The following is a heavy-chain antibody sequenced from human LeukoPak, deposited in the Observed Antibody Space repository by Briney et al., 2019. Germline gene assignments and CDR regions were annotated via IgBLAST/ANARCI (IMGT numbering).Heavy chain of an antibody. CDR3: ASNLGETFDFDY. Sequence: SVKVSCKASGGTFSSYAISWVRQAPGQGLEWMGGIIPIFGTANYAQKFQGRVTITADESTSTAYMELSSLRSEDTAVYYCASNLGETFDFDYWGQGTLVTVSS. CDR2: IIPIFGTA. V-gene: IGHV1-69*13. J-gene: IGHJ4*02. CDR1: GGTFSSYA. D-gene: IGHD3-10*01.